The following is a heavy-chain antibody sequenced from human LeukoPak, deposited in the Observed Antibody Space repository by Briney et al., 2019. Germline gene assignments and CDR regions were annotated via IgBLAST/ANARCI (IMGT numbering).Heavy chain of an antibody. Sequence: GRSLRLSCVASAFTFSDYGMLWVRQAPGKGLKWVAVISHDGSIKYYADSVKGRFTISRDSSKNTLFLQLNSLRAEDTAVYYCARGMHYGGDRYSADFWGQGTLVTVSS. J-gene: IGHJ4*02. CDR1: AFTFSDYG. CDR3: ARGMHYGGDRYSADF. CDR2: ISHDGSIK. V-gene: IGHV3-30*03. D-gene: IGHD2-21*02.